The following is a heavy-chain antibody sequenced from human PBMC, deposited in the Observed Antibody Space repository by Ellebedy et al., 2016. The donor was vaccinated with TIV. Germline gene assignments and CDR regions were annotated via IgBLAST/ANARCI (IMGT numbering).Heavy chain of an antibody. CDR1: GGSISSSNW. J-gene: IGHJ6*02. CDR2: IYHSGST. V-gene: IGHV4-4*02. CDR3: ARVSVAAAVNYYYYGMDV. Sequence: SETLSLTXAVSGGSISSSNWWSWVRQPPGKGVEWIGEIYHSGSTNYNPSLKGRVTISVDKSKNQFSLKLSSVTAADTAVYYCARVSVAAAVNYYYYGMDVWGQGTTVTVSS. D-gene: IGHD6-13*01.